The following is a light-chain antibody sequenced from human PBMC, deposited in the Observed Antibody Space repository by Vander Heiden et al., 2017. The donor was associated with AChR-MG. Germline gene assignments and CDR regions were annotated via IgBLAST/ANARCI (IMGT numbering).Light chain of an antibody. Sequence: DIQLTHSPSSLSASVGDRGTITCRASQRISSYLHWYQQKPGKAPKLLIYDASRVESGVPSRFSGSGSGTDFTLTISRLQPEDFATYYCQQRDSTLFTFGHGTKVDIK. J-gene: IGKJ3*01. CDR2: DAS. CDR1: QRISSY. CDR3: QQRDSTLFT. V-gene: IGKV1-39*01.